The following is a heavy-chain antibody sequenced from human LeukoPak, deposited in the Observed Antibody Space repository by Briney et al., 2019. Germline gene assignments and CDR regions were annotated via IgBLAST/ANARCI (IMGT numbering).Heavy chain of an antibody. Sequence: GGSLRLSCAASGFTVSSNYMSWVRQAPGKGLEWVSGINWNGGSTGYADSVKGRFTISRDNAKNSLYLQMNSLRAEDTALYHRARQPKAAADPFDYWGQGTLVTVSS. CDR2: INWNGGST. J-gene: IGHJ4*02. D-gene: IGHD6-13*01. CDR3: ARQPKAAADPFDY. V-gene: IGHV3-20*01. CDR1: GFTVSSNY.